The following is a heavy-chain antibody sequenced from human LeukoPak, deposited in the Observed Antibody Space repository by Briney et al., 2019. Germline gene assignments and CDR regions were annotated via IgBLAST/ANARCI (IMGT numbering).Heavy chain of an antibody. V-gene: IGHV1-46*01. J-gene: IGHJ6*02. Sequence: GASVKVSCKASGYTFTSYYMHWVRQAPGQGLEWMGIINPSGGSTSYAQKFQGRVTMTRDTSTSTVYMELSSLRSEDTAVYYCARTFSSSPGLGYYYGMDVWGQGTTVTVSS. CDR1: GYTFTSYY. CDR3: ARTFSSSPGLGYYYGMDV. D-gene: IGHD6-13*01. CDR2: INPSGGST.